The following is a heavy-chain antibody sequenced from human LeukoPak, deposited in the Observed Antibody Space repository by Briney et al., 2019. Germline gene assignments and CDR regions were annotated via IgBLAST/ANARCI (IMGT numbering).Heavy chain of an antibody. CDR3: ARDRVASGRFGEVAS. V-gene: IGHV3-7*01. Sequence: GGSLRLSCEAPGFTLSTYWMNWVRQVPGKGLDWVANINPDGSGKRYVDSVKGRFTIARDNADNSLSLQMNSLRAEDTAIYYCARDRVASGRFGEVASWGQGTLVTVSS. CDR1: GFTLSTYW. D-gene: IGHD3-10*01. CDR2: INPDGSGK. J-gene: IGHJ5*02.